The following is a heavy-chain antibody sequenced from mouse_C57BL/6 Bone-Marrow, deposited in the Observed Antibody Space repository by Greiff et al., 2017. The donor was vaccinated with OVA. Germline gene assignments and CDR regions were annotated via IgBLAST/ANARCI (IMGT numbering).Heavy chain of an antibody. CDR3: TSPTVVATDY. CDR2: IDPENGDT. Sequence: VQLKQSGAELVRPGASVKLSCTASGFNIKDDYMHWVKQRPEQGLEWIGWIDPENGDTEYASKFQGKATITADTSSNTAYLQLSSLTSEDTAVYYCTSPTVVATDYWGQGTTLTVSS. D-gene: IGHD1-1*01. J-gene: IGHJ2*01. V-gene: IGHV14-4*01. CDR1: GFNIKDDY.